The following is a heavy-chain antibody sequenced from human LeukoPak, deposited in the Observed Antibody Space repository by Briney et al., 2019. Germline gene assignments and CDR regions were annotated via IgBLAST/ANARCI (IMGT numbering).Heavy chain of an antibody. CDR3: TTPHSTPNNWFDP. CDR2: IYSGGST. J-gene: IGHJ5*02. D-gene: IGHD6-13*01. CDR1: GFTVSSNY. V-gene: IGHV3-66*01. Sequence: PGGSLRLPCAASGFTVSSNYMSWVRQAPGKGLEWVSVIYSGGSTYYADSVKGRFTISRDDSKNTLYLQMNSLKTEDTAVYYCTTPHSTPNNWFDPWGQGTLVTVSS.